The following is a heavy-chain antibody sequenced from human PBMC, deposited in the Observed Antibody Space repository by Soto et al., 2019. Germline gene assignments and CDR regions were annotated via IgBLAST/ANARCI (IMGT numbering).Heavy chain of an antibody. CDR2: IWYDGSNK. D-gene: IGHD6-19*01. CDR3: ARDEWSMRYSSGNKPTLWFDP. Sequence: QVQLVESGGGVVQPGRSLRLSCAASGFTFSSYGMHWVRQAPGKGLEWVAVIWYDGSNKYYADSVKGRFTISRDNSKNTLYLQMNSLRAEDTAVYYCARDEWSMRYSSGNKPTLWFDPWGQGNLVNVSS. J-gene: IGHJ5*02. CDR1: GFTFSSYG. V-gene: IGHV3-33*01.